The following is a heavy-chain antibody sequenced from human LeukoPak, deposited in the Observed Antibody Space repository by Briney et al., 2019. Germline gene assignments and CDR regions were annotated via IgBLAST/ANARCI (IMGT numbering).Heavy chain of an antibody. V-gene: IGHV3-7*03. D-gene: IGHD2-15*01. CDR3: AKDDIVVVVAATRHDPPYFDY. Sequence: PGGSLRLSCAASGFTFSDYWMNWVRQAPGKGLEWLANIKTDGSERYYVDSVRGRFAISRDNAKNSVYLQMNSLKAEDTAVYYCAKDDIVVVVAATRHDPPYFDYWGQGTLVTVSS. CDR1: GFTFSDYW. J-gene: IGHJ4*02. CDR2: IKTDGSER.